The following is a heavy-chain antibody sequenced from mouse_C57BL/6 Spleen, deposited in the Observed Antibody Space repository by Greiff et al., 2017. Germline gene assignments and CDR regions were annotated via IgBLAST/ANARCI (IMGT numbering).Heavy chain of an antibody. J-gene: IGHJ1*03. CDR3: ARVDYGSSYYWYFDV. CDR1: GFTFSDYY. D-gene: IGHD1-1*01. Sequence: EVQLVESEGGLVQPGSSMKLSCTASGFTFSDYYMAWVRQVPEKGLEWVANINYDGSSTYYLDSLKSRFIISRDNAKNILYLQMSSLKSEDTATYYCARVDYGSSYYWYFDVWGTGTTVTVSS. CDR2: INYDGSST. V-gene: IGHV5-16*01.